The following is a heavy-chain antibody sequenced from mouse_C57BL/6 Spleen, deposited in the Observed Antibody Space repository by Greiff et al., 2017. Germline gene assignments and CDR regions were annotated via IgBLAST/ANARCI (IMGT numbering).Heavy chain of an antibody. CDR1: GYTFTSYW. D-gene: IGHD1-1*01. J-gene: IGHJ4*01. Sequence: VQLQQPGAELVKPGASVKMSCKASGYTFTSYWITWVKQRPGQGLEWIGVIFPGSGSTNYNEKFKSKATLTVDTSSSTAYMQLSSLTSEDSAVYYCARELPHYYAMDYWGQGTSVTVSS. CDR3: ARELPHYYAMDY. CDR2: IFPGSGST. V-gene: IGHV1-55*01.